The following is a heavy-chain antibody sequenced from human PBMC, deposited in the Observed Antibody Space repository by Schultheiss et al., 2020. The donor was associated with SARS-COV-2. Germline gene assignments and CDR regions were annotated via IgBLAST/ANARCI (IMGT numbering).Heavy chain of an antibody. CDR3: ARGGYCNGVSCYRGPYYYGLDV. Sequence: SETLSLTCVVSGGSISSTNWWSWIRQPPGKGLEWIGEINHSGSTNYTPSLKSRVTISVDTSKNQFSLKLSSVTAADTAVYYCARGGYCNGVSCYRGPYYYGLDVWGLGTKVTVSS. CDR1: GGSISSTNW. J-gene: IGHJ6*02. CDR2: INHSGST. V-gene: IGHV4/OR15-8*01. D-gene: IGHD2-15*01.